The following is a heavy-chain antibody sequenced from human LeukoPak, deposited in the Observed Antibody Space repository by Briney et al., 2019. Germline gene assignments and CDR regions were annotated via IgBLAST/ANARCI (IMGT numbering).Heavy chain of an antibody. V-gene: IGHV4-34*01. J-gene: IGHJ3*02. CDR1: GGSFSGYY. D-gene: IGHD3-22*01. CDR3: ARLMYYYDSSGSGRAFDI. CDR2: INHSGST. Sequence: SETLSLTCAVYGGSFSGYYWTWIRQPPGKGLEWIGEINHSGSTNYNPSLKSRVTISVDTSKNQFSLKLSSVTAADTAVYYCARLMYYYDSSGSGRAFDIWGQGTMVTVSS.